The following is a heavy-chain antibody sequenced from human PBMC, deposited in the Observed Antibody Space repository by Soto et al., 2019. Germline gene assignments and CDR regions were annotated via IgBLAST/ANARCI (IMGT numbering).Heavy chain of an antibody. CDR1: GGTFSSYA. J-gene: IGHJ4*02. CDR3: ASEWRRARENKYYFDY. CDR2: IIPIFGTA. D-gene: IGHD5-12*01. Sequence: QVQLVQSGAEVKKPGSSVKVSCKASGGTFSSYAISWVRQAPGQGLEWMGGIIPIFGTANYAQKFQGRVTITADESTSTAYMELSSLRSEDTAVYYCASEWRRARENKYYFDYWGQGTLVTVAS. V-gene: IGHV1-69*01.